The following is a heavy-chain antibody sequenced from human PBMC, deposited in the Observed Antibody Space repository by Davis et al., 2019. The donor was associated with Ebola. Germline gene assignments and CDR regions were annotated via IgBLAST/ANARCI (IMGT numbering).Heavy chain of an antibody. CDR2: IYPGDSHA. CDR3: ARQGYCNSTSCNNWFDP. J-gene: IGHJ5*02. D-gene: IGHD2-2*01. V-gene: IGHV5-51*01. CDR1: GYSFTTYW. Sequence: GESLKISCKGSGYSFTTYWIGWVRQMPGKGLEWMGIIYPGDSHARYSPSFQGQVTISADKSVNTAYLQWSSLKASDTAMYYCARQGYCNSTSCNNWFDPWGQGTLVTVSS.